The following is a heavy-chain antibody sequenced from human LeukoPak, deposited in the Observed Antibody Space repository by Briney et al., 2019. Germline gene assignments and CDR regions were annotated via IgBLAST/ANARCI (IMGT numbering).Heavy chain of an antibody. Sequence: SETLSLACTVSGGSISSSSYYWGWTRQPPGKGLEWIGSIYYSGSTYYNPSLKSRVTISVDTSKNQFSLKLSSVTAADTAVYYCARGLTGPRYWYFDLWGRGTLVTVSS. CDR3: ARGLTGPRYWYFDL. J-gene: IGHJ2*01. V-gene: IGHV4-39*07. CDR2: IYYSGST. CDR1: GGSISSSSYY. D-gene: IGHD3-9*01.